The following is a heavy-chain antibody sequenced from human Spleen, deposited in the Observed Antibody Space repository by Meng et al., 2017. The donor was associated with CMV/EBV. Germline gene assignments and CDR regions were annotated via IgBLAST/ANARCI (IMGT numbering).Heavy chain of an antibody. J-gene: IGHJ4*02. Sequence: GESLKISCAASGFTFSSYEMNWVRQAPGKGLEWVSFISGSGNSIHYADSVKGRFTISRDNAKNSLYLQMNSLRAEDTAVYYCARDGGSYQFDYWGQGTLVTVSS. V-gene: IGHV3-48*03. CDR1: GFTFSSYE. CDR3: ARDGGSYQFDY. D-gene: IGHD1-26*01. CDR2: ISGSGNSI.